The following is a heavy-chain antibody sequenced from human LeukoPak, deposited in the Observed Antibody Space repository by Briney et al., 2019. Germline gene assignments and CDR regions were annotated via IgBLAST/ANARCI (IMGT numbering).Heavy chain of an antibody. CDR2: ISGSGGST. V-gene: IGHV3-23*01. D-gene: IGHD3-22*01. J-gene: IGHJ4*02. Sequence: GGSLRLSCAASGFTFSSYAMSWVRQAPGKGLEWVSAISGSGGSTYYADSVKGRFTISRDNSKNTLYLQMNSLTAEDTAVYYCAKDRGYDSSGYPLDYWGQGTLVTVSS. CDR1: GFTFSSYA. CDR3: AKDRGYDSSGYPLDY.